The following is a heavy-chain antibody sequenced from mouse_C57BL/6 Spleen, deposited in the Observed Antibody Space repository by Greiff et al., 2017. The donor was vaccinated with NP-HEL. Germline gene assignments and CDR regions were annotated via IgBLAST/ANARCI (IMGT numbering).Heavy chain of an antibody. CDR3: HNPLGYFDV. CDR2: IDPETGGT. D-gene: IGHD6-1*01. CDR1: GYTFTDYE. J-gene: IGHJ1*03. Sequence: QVQLQQSGAELVRPGASVTLSCKASGYTFTDYEMHWVKQTPVHGLEWIGAIDPETGGTAYNQKFKGQAILTADKSSSTAYMELSSLTSEDSAVYYCHNPLGYFDVWGTGTTVTVSS. V-gene: IGHV1-15*01.